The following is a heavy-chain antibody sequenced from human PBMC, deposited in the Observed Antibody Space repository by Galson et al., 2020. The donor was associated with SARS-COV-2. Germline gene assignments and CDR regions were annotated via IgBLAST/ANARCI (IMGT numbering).Heavy chain of an antibody. CDR1: GGSFSGYY. D-gene: IGHD1-26*01. CDR3: ASFPLGGSSQGGFDY. V-gene: IGHV4-34*01. J-gene: IGHJ4*02. CDR2: INHSGST. Sequence: LETLSLTCAVYGGSFSGYYWSWIRQPPGKGLEWIGEINHSGSTNYNPSLKSRVTISVDTSKNQFSLKLSSVTAADTAVYYCASFPLGGSSQGGFDYWGQGTLVTVSS.